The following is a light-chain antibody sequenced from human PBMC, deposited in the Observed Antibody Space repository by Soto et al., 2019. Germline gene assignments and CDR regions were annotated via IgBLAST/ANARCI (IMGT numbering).Light chain of an antibody. CDR3: QVWDSSSDHVV. CDR1: NIGSLS. Sequence: SYELTQASSVSVAPRKTASITCGGNNIGSLSVHWFQQKPGQAPILVIYYDSDRPSGIPERFSGSNSGNAATLTISRVEAGDEADYYCQVWDSSSDHVVFGGGTKVTVL. CDR2: YDS. J-gene: IGLJ2*01. V-gene: IGLV3-21*04.